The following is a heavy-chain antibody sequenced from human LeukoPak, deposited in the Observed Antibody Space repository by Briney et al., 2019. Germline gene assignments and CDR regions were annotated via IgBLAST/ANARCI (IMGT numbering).Heavy chain of an antibody. CDR2: INPNSGGT. D-gene: IGHD5-24*01. V-gene: IGHV1-2*02. Sequence: ASVKVSCKASGYTFTGYYMHWVRQAPGQGLEWMGWINPNSGGTNYAQKFQGRVTMTRNTSISTAYMELSSLRSEDTAVYYCARGNRGGRRDGYNPGDYWGQGTLVTVSS. CDR1: GYTFTGYY. J-gene: IGHJ4*02. CDR3: ARGNRGGRRDGYNPGDY.